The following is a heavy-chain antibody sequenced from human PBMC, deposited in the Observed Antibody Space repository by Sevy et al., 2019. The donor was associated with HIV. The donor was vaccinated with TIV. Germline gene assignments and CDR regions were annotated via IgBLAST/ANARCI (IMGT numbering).Heavy chain of an antibody. D-gene: IGHD3-10*01. CDR1: GFTFSLHS. Sequence: GGSLRLSCAASGFTFSLHSMNWVRQAPGKGLEWVSYISTSSIPIYYADPVKGRFTISRDNAKNSLYLQMNSLRAEDTAVYFCARDLQYYYGSNYYMDVWGKGTTVTVSS. V-gene: IGHV3-21*01. CDR2: ISTSSIPI. J-gene: IGHJ6*03. CDR3: ARDLQYYYGSNYYMDV.